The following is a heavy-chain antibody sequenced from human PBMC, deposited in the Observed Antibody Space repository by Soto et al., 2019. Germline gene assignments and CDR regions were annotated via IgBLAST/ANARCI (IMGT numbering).Heavy chain of an antibody. CDR1: GYTVPIYG. J-gene: IGHJ3*02. D-gene: IGHD2-8*01. Sequence: ASVQVSRKSSGYTVPIYGITLLRKAPGQGLEWVGWISAYNGNTNYAQKLQGRVTMTTDTSTSTAYMELRSLRSDDTAVYYCARERMAYPDAFDTWGQGTMVTVSS. CDR3: ARERMAYPDAFDT. CDR2: ISAYNGNT. V-gene: IGHV1-18*01.